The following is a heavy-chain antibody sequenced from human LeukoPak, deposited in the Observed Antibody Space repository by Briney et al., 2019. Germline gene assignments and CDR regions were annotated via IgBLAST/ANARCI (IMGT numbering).Heavy chain of an antibody. J-gene: IGHJ4*02. CDR1: GFTVSSNH. D-gene: IGHD1-1*01. CDR2: IYSGGST. CDR3: ARGPAGYN. V-gene: IGHV3-53*01. Sequence: SGGSLRLSCAASGFTVSSNHMSWVRQAPGKGLEWVPVIYSGGSTDYADSVKGRFTISRDNSKNTLYLQMNSLRAEDTAVYHCARGPAGYNWGQGTLVTVSS.